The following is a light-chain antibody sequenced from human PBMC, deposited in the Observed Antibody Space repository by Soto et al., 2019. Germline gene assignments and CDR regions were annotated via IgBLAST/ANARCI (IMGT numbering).Light chain of an antibody. CDR2: DAS. Sequence: EIVLTQSPATLSLSLGERATLSCRASQSVGDYLAWYQQQPCQPPRLLISDASNRAAGIPARFSGSGSGRDFTLTISILEPDDFAVYYCQERGNLYTFGQGTKLEIK. CDR3: QERGNLYT. V-gene: IGKV3-11*02. CDR1: QSVGDY. J-gene: IGKJ2*01.